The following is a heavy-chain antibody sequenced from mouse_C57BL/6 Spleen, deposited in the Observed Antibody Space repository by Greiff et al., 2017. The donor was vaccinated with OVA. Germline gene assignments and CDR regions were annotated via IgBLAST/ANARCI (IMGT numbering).Heavy chain of an antibody. CDR2: IHPTSGST. CDR1: GYTFTSYW. D-gene: IGHD2-3*01. CDR3: ARRDDGYYLAWFAY. J-gene: IGHJ3*01. Sequence: VQLQQPGAELVKPGASVKLSCKASGYTFTSYWMHWVKQRPGQGLEWIGMIHPTSGSTNYNEKFKSKATLTVDKSSSTAYMQLSSLTSEDSAVYYCARRDDGYYLAWFAYWGQGTLVTVSA. V-gene: IGHV1-64*01.